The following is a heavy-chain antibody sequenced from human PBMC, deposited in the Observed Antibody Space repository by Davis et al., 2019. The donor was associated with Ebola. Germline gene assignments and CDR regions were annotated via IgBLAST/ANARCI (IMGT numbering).Heavy chain of an antibody. CDR3: AREGEGEYSSGWYYFDY. Sequence: GESLKISCAASGFTFSSYWMSWVRQAPGKGLEWVANIKQDGSEKYYVDSVKGRFTIPRDNAKNSLYLQMNSLRAEDTAVYYCAREGEGEYSSGWYYFDYWGQGTLVTVSS. D-gene: IGHD6-19*01. CDR2: IKQDGSEK. V-gene: IGHV3-7*01. CDR1: GFTFSSYW. J-gene: IGHJ4*02.